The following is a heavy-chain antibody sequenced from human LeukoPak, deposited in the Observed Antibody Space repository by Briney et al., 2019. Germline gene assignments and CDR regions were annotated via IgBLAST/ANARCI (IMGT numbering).Heavy chain of an antibody. CDR2: IYPGDSDT. V-gene: IGHV5-51*01. J-gene: IGHJ4*02. Sequence: GESLKISCKGSGYSFTSYWIGWARQMPGKGLEWMGIIYPGDSDTRYSPSFQGQVTISADKSISTAYLQWSSLKASDTAMYYCAMGIDYYDSSGYYTPFDYWGQGTLVTVSS. D-gene: IGHD3-22*01. CDR3: AMGIDYYDSSGYYTPFDY. CDR1: GYSFTSYW.